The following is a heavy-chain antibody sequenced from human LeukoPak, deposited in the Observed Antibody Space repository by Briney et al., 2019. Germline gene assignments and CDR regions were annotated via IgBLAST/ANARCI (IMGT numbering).Heavy chain of an antibody. D-gene: IGHD3-10*01. CDR1: GFTFSIYG. V-gene: IGHV3-33*01. Sequence: PGGSLRLSCAASGFTFSIYGMHWVRQAPGKGLEWVAVIWNDGSNKYYADSVKGRFTISRDNSKSTLYLQMISLRAEDTAVYYCARDHWVTMVRGVIPLYGLDVWGQGSTVTVSS. J-gene: IGHJ6*02. CDR3: ARDHWVTMVRGVIPLYGLDV. CDR2: IWNDGSNK.